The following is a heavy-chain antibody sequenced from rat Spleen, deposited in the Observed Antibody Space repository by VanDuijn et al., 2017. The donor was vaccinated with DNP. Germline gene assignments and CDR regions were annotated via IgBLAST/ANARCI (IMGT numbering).Heavy chain of an antibody. CDR3: ARGNDGYFPNWYFDF. J-gene: IGHJ1*01. CDR1: GYSITSNY. D-gene: IGHD1-12*03. V-gene: IGHV3-1*01. CDR2: ISYSGGT. Sequence: EVQLQESGPGLVKPSQSLSLTCSVTGYSITSNYWGWIRKFTGDKMEWIGHISYSGGTGYNPSLKSRISITRDTSKNQFFLHLNSVTTEDTATYYCARGNDGYFPNWYFDFWGPGTMVTVSS.